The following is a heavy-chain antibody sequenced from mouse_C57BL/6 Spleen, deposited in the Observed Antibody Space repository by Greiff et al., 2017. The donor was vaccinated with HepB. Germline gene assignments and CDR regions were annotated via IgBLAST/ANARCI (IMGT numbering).Heavy chain of an antibody. CDR3: ARSRDYDEGYWYFDV. V-gene: IGHV1-52*01. D-gene: IGHD2-4*01. CDR1: GYTFTSYW. J-gene: IGHJ1*03. CDR2: IDPSDSET. Sequence: QVQLQQPGAELVRPGSSVKLSCKASGYTFTSYWMHWVKQRPIQGLEWIGNIDPSDSETHYNQKFKDKATLTVDKSSSTAYMQLSSLTSEDSAVYYCARSRDYDEGYWYFDVWGTGTTVTVSS.